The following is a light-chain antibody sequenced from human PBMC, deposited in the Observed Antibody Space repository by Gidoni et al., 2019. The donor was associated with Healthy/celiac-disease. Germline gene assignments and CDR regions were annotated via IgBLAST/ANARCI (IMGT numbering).Light chain of an antibody. CDR1: QSISSW. CDR3: RHQALT. J-gene: IGKJ4*01. V-gene: IGKV1-5*03. Sequence: DIQMTQSPSTLSASVGARVTITCRACQSISSWLAWYQQKPGKAPKLLIYKASSLESGVPSRFSGSGSGTEFTLTISSLQPDDFATYYCRHQALTFGGGTKVEIK. CDR2: KAS.